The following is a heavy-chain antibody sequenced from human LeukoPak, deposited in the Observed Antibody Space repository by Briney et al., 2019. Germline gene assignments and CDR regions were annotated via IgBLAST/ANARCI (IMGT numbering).Heavy chain of an antibody. Sequence: SETLSLTCTVSGGSISSSSYYWGWIRQPPGKGLEWIANIYYRGSTYYNPSLKSRVAISVDTSKNQFSLKLSSVTAADTAVYYCARDLQSRLNWGQGTLVTVSS. CDR3: ARDLQSRLN. CDR2: IYYRGST. CDR1: GGSISSSSYY. V-gene: IGHV4-39*07. J-gene: IGHJ4*02.